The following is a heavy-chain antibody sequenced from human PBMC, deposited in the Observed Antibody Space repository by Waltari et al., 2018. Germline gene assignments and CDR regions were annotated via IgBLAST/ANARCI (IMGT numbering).Heavy chain of an antibody. D-gene: IGHD4-17*01. V-gene: IGHV3-11*01. CDR2: IWTGGGSI. J-gene: IGHJ4*02. Sequence: QEQLLESGGDLVKPGGSLRLSCVARGFSFDDHYMSWIRQSPGKGLEVVSDIWTGGGSIYYADSVMGRFTISRDNTKNSLYLQMDYLEPEDTAIYYCAADNGYGDYGFVAYWGQGTMVTVSS. CDR1: GFSFDDHY. CDR3: AADNGYGDYGFVAY.